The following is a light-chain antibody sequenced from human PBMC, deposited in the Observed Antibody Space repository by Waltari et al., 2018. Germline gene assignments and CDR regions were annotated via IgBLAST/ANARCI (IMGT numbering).Light chain of an antibody. CDR3: NSYTTARNLDYV. CDR1: SRDVGLYRH. J-gene: IGLJ1*01. V-gene: IGLV2-14*01. Sequence: QSALTQPASVSGSPGQTITISCTGTSRDVGLYRHATWSQHPPGKAPKLMVYEVTNRPSGVSNRFSGSKSGNTASLTISGLQAEDEADYYCNSYTTARNLDYVFGTGTKVTVL. CDR2: EVT.